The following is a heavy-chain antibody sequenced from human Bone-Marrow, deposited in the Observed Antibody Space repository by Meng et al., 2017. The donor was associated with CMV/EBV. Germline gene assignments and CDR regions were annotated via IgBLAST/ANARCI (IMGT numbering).Heavy chain of an antibody. CDR3: AREEYSSSWTGARYFDY. V-gene: IGHV1-69*10. Sequence: SVKVSCKASGGTFSSYAISWVRQAPGQGLEWMGGIIPILGIANYAQKFQGRVTITADKSTSTAYMELSSLRSEDTAVYYCAREEYSSSWTGARYFDYWGQGTLVTVCS. CDR2: IIPILGIA. D-gene: IGHD6-13*01. CDR1: GGTFSSYA. J-gene: IGHJ4*02.